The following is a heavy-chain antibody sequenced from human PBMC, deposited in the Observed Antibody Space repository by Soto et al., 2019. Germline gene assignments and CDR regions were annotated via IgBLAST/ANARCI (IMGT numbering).Heavy chain of an antibody. Sequence: EVQLVESGGGLVKPGGSLRLSCAASGFTFSNAWMSWVRQAPGKGLEWVGRIKSKTDGGTTDYAAPVKGRFTISRDDSKNTLYLQMNSLKTEDTAVYCCTTADIVVVPAQMRYFDYWGQGTLVTVSS. J-gene: IGHJ4*02. CDR2: IKSKTDGGTT. V-gene: IGHV3-15*01. CDR3: TTADIVVVPAQMRYFDY. D-gene: IGHD2-2*01. CDR1: GFTFSNAW.